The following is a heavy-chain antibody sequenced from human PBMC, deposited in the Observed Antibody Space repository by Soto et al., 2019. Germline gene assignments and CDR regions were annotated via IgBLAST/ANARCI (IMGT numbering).Heavy chain of an antibody. V-gene: IGHV5-51*01. CDR1: GYSFTTYW. J-gene: IGHJ4*02. CDR3: ATGGYCSSTSCYNFFDY. CDR2: IYPGDSDT. Sequence: GESLKISCKGSGYSFTTYWIGWVRQMPGKGLEWMGIIYPGDSDTRYSPSFQGQVTISADKSISTAYLQWSSLKASDTAMYYCATGGYCSSTSCYNFFDYWGQGTLVTVSS. D-gene: IGHD2-2*02.